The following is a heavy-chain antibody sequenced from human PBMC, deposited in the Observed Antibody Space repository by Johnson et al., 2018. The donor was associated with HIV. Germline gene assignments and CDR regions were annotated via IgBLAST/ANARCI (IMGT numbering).Heavy chain of an antibody. Sequence: QMQLVESGGGVVQPGGSLGVSCVASGFTFSSYGMHWVRQAPGKGLEWVAFIRYDGSNKYYADSVKGRFTISRDNSKNTLYLQMNSLRAEDTAVYYCAQGYYDILTGYYDAFDIWGQGTMVMVSS. CDR1: GFTFSSYG. CDR3: AQGYYDILTGYYDAFDI. J-gene: IGHJ3*02. CDR2: IRYDGSNK. V-gene: IGHV3-30*02. D-gene: IGHD3-9*01.